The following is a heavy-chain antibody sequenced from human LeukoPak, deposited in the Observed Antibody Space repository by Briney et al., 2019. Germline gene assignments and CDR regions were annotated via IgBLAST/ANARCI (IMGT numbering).Heavy chain of an antibody. J-gene: IGHJ4*02. CDR1: GFTFSTYW. CDR2: IKEDGSEK. V-gene: IGHV3-7*01. CDR3: ARDLPGAQAFDY. D-gene: IGHD1-26*01. Sequence: GGSLRLSCVASGFTFSTYWMSWVRQAPGKRLEWVANIKEDGSEKYYVDSVKGRFTISRDNAKNSLYLQMNSLRAEDTAVYYCARDLPGAQAFDYGGQGPLVTVSS.